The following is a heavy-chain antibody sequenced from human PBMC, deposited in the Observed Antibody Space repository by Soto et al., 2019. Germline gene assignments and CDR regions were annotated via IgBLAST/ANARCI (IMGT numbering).Heavy chain of an antibody. CDR2: IYWDDDK. J-gene: IGHJ5*02. CDR1: GFSLTTRRVG. D-gene: IGHD3-16*01. V-gene: IGHV2-5*05. CDR3: AHIPNYYQYDWFDP. Sequence: QITLKESGPTLVKPTRTLTLTCTFSGFSLTTRRVGVGWISQPPGKALECLALIYWDDDKRYGPSLQSRLSITKDTSKNQVVLTMTNVDPVDTATYYRAHIPNYYQYDWFDPWGQGTLVYVSS.